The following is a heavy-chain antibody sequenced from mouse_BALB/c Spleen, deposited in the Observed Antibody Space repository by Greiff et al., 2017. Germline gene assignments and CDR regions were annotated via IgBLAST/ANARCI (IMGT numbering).Heavy chain of an antibody. CDR2: ISYSGST. D-gene: IGHD1-1*01. V-gene: IGHV3-8*02. CDR3: ARDYGSSWDYAMDY. Sequence: EVQLQESGPSLVKPSQTLSLTCSVTGDSITSGYWNWIRKFPGNKLEYMGYISYSGSTYYNPSLKSRISITRDTSKNQYYLQLNSVTTEDTATYYCARDYGSSWDYAMDYWGQGTSVTVSS. CDR1: GDSITSGY. J-gene: IGHJ4*01.